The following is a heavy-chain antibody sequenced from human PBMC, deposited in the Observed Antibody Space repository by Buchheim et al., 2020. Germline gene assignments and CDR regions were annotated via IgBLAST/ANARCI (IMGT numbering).Heavy chain of an antibody. V-gene: IGHV1-8*01. Sequence: QVQLVQSGAEVKKPGASVKVSCKASGYTFTSYDINWVQQATGQGLEWMGWMNPNSGNTGYAQKFQGRVTMTRNTSISTAYMELSSLRSEDTAVYYCATAAPHGYSSGWSLYYYYGMDVWGQGTT. CDR3: ATAAPHGYSSGWSLYYYYGMDV. CDR2: MNPNSGNT. J-gene: IGHJ6*02. CDR1: GYTFTSYD. D-gene: IGHD6-19*01.